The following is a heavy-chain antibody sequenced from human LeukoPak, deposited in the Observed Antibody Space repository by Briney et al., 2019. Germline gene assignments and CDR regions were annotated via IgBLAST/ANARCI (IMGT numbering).Heavy chain of an antibody. J-gene: IGHJ4*01. CDR2: IKQDGSEK. CDR1: GFIFNNNF. V-gene: IGHV3-7*01. CDR3: AREGFYYLDF. Sequence: GGSLRLSCAASGFIFNNNFMSWVRQVPGKGLEWLANIKQDGSEKTYVDSVKGRFTIFRDNAKNLLYLQMNSLRAEDTAVYYCAREGFYYLDFWGQGTLVTVSS.